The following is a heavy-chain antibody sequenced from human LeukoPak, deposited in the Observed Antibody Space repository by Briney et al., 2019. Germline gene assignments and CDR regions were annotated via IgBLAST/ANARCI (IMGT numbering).Heavy chain of an antibody. CDR1: GGSVSSSSYY. J-gene: IGHJ4*02. D-gene: IGHD2-15*01. CDR2: VYYSGST. Sequence: PSETLSLTCTVSGGSVSSSSYYWGWIHQPPGKGLEWIGSVYYSGSTYYNPSLKSRVTISVDTSKNQFSLKMSSVTAADTTLFYCARHRGGSSPSVFDSWGQGTLVTVSS. CDR3: ARHRGGSSPSVFDS. V-gene: IGHV4-39*01.